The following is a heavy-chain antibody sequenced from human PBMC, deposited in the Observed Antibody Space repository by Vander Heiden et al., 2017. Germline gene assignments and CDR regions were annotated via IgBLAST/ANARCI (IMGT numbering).Heavy chain of an antibody. J-gene: IGHJ1*01. Sequence: QLQLQESGPGLVKPSETLSLTCSVSGCSISNYYWSWIRQSPGKGLEWIGYIHYSGSTNYNPSLKSRVTISVDTSRSQFSLQLSSVTAADTAVYYCARASPVAGAEYFQHWGQGSLVIVSS. CDR1: GCSISNYY. D-gene: IGHD6-19*01. CDR3: ARASPVAGAEYFQH. CDR2: IHYSGST. V-gene: IGHV4-59*01.